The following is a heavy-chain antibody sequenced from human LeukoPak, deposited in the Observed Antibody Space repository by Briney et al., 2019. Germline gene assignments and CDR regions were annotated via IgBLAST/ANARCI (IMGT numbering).Heavy chain of an antibody. CDR1: GYSISNGYY. CDR3: ARGGHDMGATLPPFDP. CDR2: IYHSGST. Sequence: SETPSLTCTVSGYSISNGYYWGWIRQPPGKGLEWIGSIYHSGSTYYNPSLKSRVTISVDTSKNQFSLKLSSVTAADTAVYYCARGGHDMGATLPPFDPWGQGTLVTVSS. J-gene: IGHJ5*02. D-gene: IGHD1-26*01. V-gene: IGHV4-38-2*02.